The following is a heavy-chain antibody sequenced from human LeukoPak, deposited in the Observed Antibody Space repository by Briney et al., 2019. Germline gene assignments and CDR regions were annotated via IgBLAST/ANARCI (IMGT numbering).Heavy chain of an antibody. CDR1: GGSISSYY. CDR3: ASGGTDYYDSSGYAFDI. V-gene: IGHV4-59*01. CDR2: IYYSGST. Sequence: PSETLSLTCTVSGGSISSYYWSWIRQPPGKGLEWIGYIYYSGSTNYNPSLKSRVTISVDTSKNQFSLKLSSVTAADTAVYYCASGGTDYYDSSGYAFDIWGQGTMVTVSS. D-gene: IGHD3-22*01. J-gene: IGHJ3*02.